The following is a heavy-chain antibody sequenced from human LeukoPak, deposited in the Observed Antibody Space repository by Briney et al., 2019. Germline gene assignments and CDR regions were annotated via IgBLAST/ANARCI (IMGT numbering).Heavy chain of an antibody. Sequence: GASVKVSCKASGYTFTSYDINWVRQATGQGLEWMGWMNPNSGNTGYAQKFQGRVTMTRNTSISTAYMELSSLRSEDTAVYYCARGKDGYNGPGYLGYYYYMDVWGKGTTVTVSS. J-gene: IGHJ6*03. CDR2: MNPNSGNT. D-gene: IGHD5-24*01. CDR3: ARGKDGYNGPGYLGYYYYMDV. V-gene: IGHV1-8*01. CDR1: GYTFTSYD.